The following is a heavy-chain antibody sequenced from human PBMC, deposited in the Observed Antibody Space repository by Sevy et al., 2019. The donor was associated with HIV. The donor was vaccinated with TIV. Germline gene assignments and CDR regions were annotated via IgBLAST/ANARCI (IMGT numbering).Heavy chain of an antibody. D-gene: IGHD3-10*01. J-gene: IGHJ2*01. CDR3: AREGSLRYLDL. CDR2: ISSSDPTNGNTI. V-gene: IGHV3-11*01. Sequence: GGSLRLSCAASAFTFSDFYMTWIRQTPGRGLEWLSYISSSDPTNGNTIYYADSVKGRFTISRDNAKKALYLQMNSLRAEDTAVYYCAREGSLRYLDLWGRGTLVTVSS. CDR1: AFTFSDFY.